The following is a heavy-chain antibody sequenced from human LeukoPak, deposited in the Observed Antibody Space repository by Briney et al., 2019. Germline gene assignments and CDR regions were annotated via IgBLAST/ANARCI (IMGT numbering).Heavy chain of an antibody. CDR3: ARDNREQQLVPPTFDY. J-gene: IGHJ4*02. Sequence: PGGSLRLSCAASGFTFSSYAMHWVRQAPGKGLEWVAVISYDGSIKYYADSVKGRFTISRDNSKNTLYLQMNSLRAEDTAVYYCARDNREQQLVPPTFDYWGQGTLVTVSS. V-gene: IGHV3-30-3*01. D-gene: IGHD6-13*01. CDR2: ISYDGSIK. CDR1: GFTFSSYA.